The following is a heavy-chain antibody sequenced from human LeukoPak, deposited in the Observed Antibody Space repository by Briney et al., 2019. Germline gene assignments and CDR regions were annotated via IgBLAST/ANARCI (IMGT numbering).Heavy chain of an antibody. CDR2: ITSSSDYI. D-gene: IGHD4-11*01. CDR1: GFTFSDNY. Sequence: GGSLRLSCAASGFTFSDNYMTWVRQAPGKGLEWVSSITSSSDYIYYADSVKGRFTISRDNAKNLLYLQMNSLRAEDTAVYYCARDYPYSYYMNVWGNGTTVTVSS. V-gene: IGHV3-21*01. CDR3: ARDYPYSYYMNV. J-gene: IGHJ6*03.